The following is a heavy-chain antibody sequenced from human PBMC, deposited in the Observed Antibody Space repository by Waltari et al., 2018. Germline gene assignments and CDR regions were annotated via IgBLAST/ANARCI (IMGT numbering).Heavy chain of an antibody. Sequence: QVQLVQSGAEVKKPGASVKVSCKASGYTFTSYYMHWVRQAPGQGLEWMGIINPSGGSTSYAQKFQGRVTMTRDTSTSTVYMELSSLRSEDTAVYYCAREGSGGYSYGSGAFDIWGQGTMVTVSS. D-gene: IGHD5-18*01. CDR3: AREGSGGYSYGSGAFDI. V-gene: IGHV1-46*01. J-gene: IGHJ3*02. CDR2: INPSGGST. CDR1: GYTFTSYY.